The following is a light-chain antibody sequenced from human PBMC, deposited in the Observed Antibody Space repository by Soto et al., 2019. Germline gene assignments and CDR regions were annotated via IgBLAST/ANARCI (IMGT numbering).Light chain of an antibody. CDR3: GSWDSSLSADV. CDR1: SSNIGGNS. J-gene: IGLJ1*01. Sequence: QSVLTQPPSVSAAPGQKVTISCSGSSSNIGGNSVTWYQQLPATAPTLLNYDDNKRPSEIPDRSSGSKSGTSATLGITGFQTGDEANYYCGSWDSSLSADVVGTGTKVTV. CDR2: DDN. V-gene: IGLV1-51*01.